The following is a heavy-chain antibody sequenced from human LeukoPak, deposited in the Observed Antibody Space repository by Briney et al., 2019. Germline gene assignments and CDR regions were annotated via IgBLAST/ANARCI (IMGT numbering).Heavy chain of an antibody. V-gene: IGHV1-2*06. CDR2: INPNSGGT. D-gene: IGHD3-22*01. CDR1: GYTFTGYY. J-gene: IGHJ4*02. Sequence: GASVKVSCKASGYTFTGYYMHWVRQAPGQGLEWMGRINPNSGGTNYAQKFQGRVTMTRDTSISTAYMELSSLRSEDTAVYYCAGTYYYDSSGYPNFDYWGQGTLVTVSS. CDR3: AGTYYYDSSGYPNFDY.